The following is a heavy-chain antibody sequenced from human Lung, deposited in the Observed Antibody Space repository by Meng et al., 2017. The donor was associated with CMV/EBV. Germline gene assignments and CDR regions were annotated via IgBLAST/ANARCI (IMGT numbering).Heavy chain of an antibody. J-gene: IGHJ4*02. Sequence: QVHLPQAGPESKKPEASVRVSCKASGYTCGSNGICWVRQSPGQGLEWMGWLVNYVDTYPAPKFQGRVTMTTDTHTNTAFMELRSLTSDDTAVYYCASGTPGRSYCDYWGQGTLVTVSS. CDR2: LVNYVDT. V-gene: IGHV1-18*01. CDR1: GYTCGSNG. D-gene: IGHD2-15*01. CDR3: ASGTPGRSYCDY.